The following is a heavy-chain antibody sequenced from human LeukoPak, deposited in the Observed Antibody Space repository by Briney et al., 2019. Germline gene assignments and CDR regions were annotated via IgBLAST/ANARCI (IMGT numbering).Heavy chain of an antibody. CDR2: INPNSGGT. CDR1: GYTFTGYY. D-gene: IGHD6-6*01. J-gene: IGHJ5*02. V-gene: IGHV1-2*02. Sequence: ASVKVSCKASGYTFTGYYMHCVRQAPGQGLEWMGWINPNSGGTNYAQKFQGRVTMTRDTSISTAYMELSRLRSDDTAVYYCASNLAARYENWFDPWGQGTLVTVSS. CDR3: ASNLAARYENWFDP.